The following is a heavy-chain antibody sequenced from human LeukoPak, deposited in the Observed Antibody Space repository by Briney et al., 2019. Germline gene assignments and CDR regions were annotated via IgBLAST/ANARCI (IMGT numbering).Heavy chain of an antibody. J-gene: IGHJ4*02. CDR2: INPNSGGT. CDR3: ARGERYFDWLLDY. V-gene: IGHV1-2*04. Sequence: ASVKVSCKASGYTFTGYYMHWVRQASGQGLEWMGWINPNSGGTNYAQKFQGWVTMTGDTSISTAYMELSRLRSDDTAVYYCARGERYFDWLLDYWGQGTLVTVSS. CDR1: GYTFTGYY. D-gene: IGHD3-9*01.